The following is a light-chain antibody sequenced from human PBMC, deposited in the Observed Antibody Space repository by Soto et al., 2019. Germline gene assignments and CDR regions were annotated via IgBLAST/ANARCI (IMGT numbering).Light chain of an antibody. CDR2: DVR. Sequence: QSALTQPASVSGSPGQSITISCTGTSSDVGGYNYVSWYQQHPGKAPKLMIYDVRNRPSGVSNRFSASKSGNTASLTISGLQAEDEADYYCSSYAGSNTLVFGGGTQLTVL. V-gene: IGLV2-14*03. CDR1: SSDVGGYNY. CDR3: SSYAGSNTLV. J-gene: IGLJ2*01.